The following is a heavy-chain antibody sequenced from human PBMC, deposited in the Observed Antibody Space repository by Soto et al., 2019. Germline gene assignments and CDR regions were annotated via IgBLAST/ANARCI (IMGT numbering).Heavy chain of an antibody. CDR3: ARDLPGDFWNGYYTI. CDR2: ISAYNGDT. CDR1: GYTFTSYG. D-gene: IGHD3-3*01. J-gene: IGHJ4*02. Sequence: ASVKVFCKASGYTFTSYGISWVRQAPAQGLEWMVWISAYNGDTNYAQKLQGRVTMTTDTSTSTAYMELRSLRSDDTAVYYCARDLPGDFWNGYYTIWGQGTLVTVSS. V-gene: IGHV1-18*04.